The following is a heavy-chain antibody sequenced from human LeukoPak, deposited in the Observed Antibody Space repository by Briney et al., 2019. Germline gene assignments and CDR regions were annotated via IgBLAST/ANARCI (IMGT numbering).Heavy chain of an antibody. Sequence: GGSLRLSCAASGFTFSSYSMNWARQAPGKGLEWVSYISSSSSTIYYADSVKGRFTISRDNAKNSLYLQMNSLRAEDTAVYYCARSENLVVPAVFDYWGQGTLVTVSS. CDR3: ARSENLVVPAVFDY. D-gene: IGHD2-2*01. CDR1: GFTFSSYS. V-gene: IGHV3-48*01. CDR2: ISSSSSTI. J-gene: IGHJ4*02.